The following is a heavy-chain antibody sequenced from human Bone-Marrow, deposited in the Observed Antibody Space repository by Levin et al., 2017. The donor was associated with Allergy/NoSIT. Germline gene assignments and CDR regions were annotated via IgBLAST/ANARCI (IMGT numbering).Heavy chain of an antibody. Sequence: SQTLSLTCTVSGGSISSSSYYWGWIRQPPGKGLEWIGSIYYSGSTYYNPSLKSRVTISVDTSKNQFSLKLSSVTAADTAVYYCARLTGGGLSAAGDYWGQGTLVTVSS. CDR2: IYYSGST. J-gene: IGHJ4*02. CDR3: ARLTGGGLSAAGDY. V-gene: IGHV4-39*01. D-gene: IGHD6-13*01. CDR1: GGSISSSSYY.